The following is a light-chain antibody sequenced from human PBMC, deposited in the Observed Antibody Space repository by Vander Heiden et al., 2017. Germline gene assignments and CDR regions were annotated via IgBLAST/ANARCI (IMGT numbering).Light chain of an antibody. V-gene: IGLV1-47*01. Sequence: QSVLTQPPSVCGSPGQRVTIACSWTSSNSGYIYVYWYRQLPGTAPNLHFHTNNQRPSGVPDRFSGSKSGTSASLAISGPRSEDEAQYYCAAWDDSLSGGVFGGGTKLTVL. CDR2: TNN. CDR1: SSNSGYIY. CDR3: AAWDDSLSGGV. J-gene: IGLJ2*01.